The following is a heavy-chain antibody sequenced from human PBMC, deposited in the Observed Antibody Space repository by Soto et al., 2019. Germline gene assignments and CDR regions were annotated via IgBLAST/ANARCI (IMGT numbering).Heavy chain of an antibody. V-gene: IGHV4-38-2*02. CDR3: ARDPRSTPRSGFVP. CDR2: IHHSGST. Sequence: SETLSLTCAVSGGSVTSGHYWDWIRQPPGKGLEWIGSIHHSGSTYYNPSLKSRVTISVDRSKNQLSLKLRSVTAADTAVYYCARDPRSTPRSGFVPWGQGTLVTVSS. D-gene: IGHD1-26*01. J-gene: IGHJ5*01. CDR1: GGSVTSGHY.